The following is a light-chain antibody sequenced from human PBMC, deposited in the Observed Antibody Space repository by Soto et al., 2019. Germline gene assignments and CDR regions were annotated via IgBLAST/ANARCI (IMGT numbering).Light chain of an antibody. Sequence: DIQMTQSPSTLSASVGDRVTITCRASQSISSWLAWNQQKPGKAPKLPIYDASSLESGVPSRFSGSGSGTEFTLTISSLQPDDFATYYCQQYNSYSTTFGQGTKVEIK. V-gene: IGKV1-5*01. CDR1: QSISSW. CDR2: DAS. CDR3: QQYNSYSTT. J-gene: IGKJ1*01.